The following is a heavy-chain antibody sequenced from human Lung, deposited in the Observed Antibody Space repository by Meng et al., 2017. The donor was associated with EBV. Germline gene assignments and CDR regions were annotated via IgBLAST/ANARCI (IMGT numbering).Heavy chain of an antibody. CDR1: GGTFSSYA. D-gene: IGHD5-24*01. CDR3: ARERPGGMATTPYFDY. Sequence: QVQLGQCGGEVKKPGSSVKVSCKASGGTFSSYAISWVRQAPGQGLEWMGGIIPILGIANYAQKFQGRVTITADKSTSTAYMELSSLRSEDTAVYYCARERPGGMATTPYFDYWGQGTLVTVSS. J-gene: IGHJ4*02. V-gene: IGHV1-69*10. CDR2: IIPILGIA.